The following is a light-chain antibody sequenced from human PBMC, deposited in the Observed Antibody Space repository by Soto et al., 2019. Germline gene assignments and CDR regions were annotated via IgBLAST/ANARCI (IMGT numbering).Light chain of an antibody. V-gene: IGKV3-15*01. CDR2: GAS. Sequence: DIVMTQSPATLSVSPGERATLSCRASQTLGSNLAWYQQKPGQPPRLLIYGASTRATGVPARISGSGSGTEFTLTISSLQSEDFAVYYCQQYNTWPPTWTFGQGTKVDI. CDR3: QQYNTWPPTWT. J-gene: IGKJ1*01. CDR1: QTLGSN.